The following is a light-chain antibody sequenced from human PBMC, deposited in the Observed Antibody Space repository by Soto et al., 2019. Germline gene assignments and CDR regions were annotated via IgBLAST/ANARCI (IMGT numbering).Light chain of an antibody. CDR2: GAS. V-gene: IGKV3-15*01. Sequence: EIVMTQSPATLSVSPGESATLSCRASQSVSINLAWYQQKPGQAPRLLIYGASGGAPGVPDRFSGSGSGTEFTLTISRLKSEDFAVYYCQQYYNGPPYSFGQGTRLELK. CDR3: QQYYNGPPYS. CDR1: QSVSIN. J-gene: IGKJ2*03.